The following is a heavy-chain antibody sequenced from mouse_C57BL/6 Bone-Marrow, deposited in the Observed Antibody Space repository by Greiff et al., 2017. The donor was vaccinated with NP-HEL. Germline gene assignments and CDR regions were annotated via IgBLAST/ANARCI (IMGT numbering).Heavy chain of an antibody. D-gene: IGHD1-1*01. CDR3: AKNYYGSSWGAWCAY. CDR1: GFSLTSYG. CDR2: IWSGGST. V-gene: IGHV2-4*01. J-gene: IGHJ3*01. Sequence: VQLVESGPGLVQPSQSLSITCTVSGFSLTSYGVHWVRQPPGKGLVWLGVIWSGGSTDYNAAFISRLSISKDNSKSQVFFKMNSLQADDTAIYYCAKNYYGSSWGAWCAYWGQGTLVTVSA.